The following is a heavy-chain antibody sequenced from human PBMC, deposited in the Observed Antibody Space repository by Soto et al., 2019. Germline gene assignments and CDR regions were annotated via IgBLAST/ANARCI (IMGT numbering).Heavy chain of an antibody. Sequence: ASVKVSCKTSGYRFTAYYIHWVRQAPGQGLEWMGRMNLDTGGTTYAQKFQGRVTMTRDTSISTAYMELSSLKSDDTAMYYCARDGNFASLGYSFAFDFWGQGTLVTVSS. D-gene: IGHD5-18*01. J-gene: IGHJ4*02. CDR1: GYRFTAYY. V-gene: IGHV1-2*06. CDR2: MNLDTGGT. CDR3: ARDGNFASLGYSFAFDF.